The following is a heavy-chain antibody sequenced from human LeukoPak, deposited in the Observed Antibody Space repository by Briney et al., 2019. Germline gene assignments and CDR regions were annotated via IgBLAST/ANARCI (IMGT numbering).Heavy chain of an antibody. J-gene: IGHJ4*02. CDR2: IYYSGGT. CDR3: ARLSSGSLWFGESPYYFDY. D-gene: IGHD3-10*01. V-gene: IGHV4-39*01. CDR1: GGSISSSSYY. Sequence: SETLSLTCTVSGGSISSSSYYWGWIRQPPGKGLEWIGSIYYSGGTYYNPSLKSRVTISVDTSKDQFSLKLSSVTAADTAVYYCARLSSGSLWFGESPYYFDYWGQGTLVTVSS.